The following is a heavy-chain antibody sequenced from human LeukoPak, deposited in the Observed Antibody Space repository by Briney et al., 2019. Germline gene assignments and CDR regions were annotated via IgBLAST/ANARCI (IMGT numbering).Heavy chain of an antibody. V-gene: IGHV3-7*01. D-gene: IGHD5-24*01. CDR2: IKQDGSET. CDR1: GCTFSSHW. Sequence: GGSLRLSCAVSGCTFSSHWMSWVRQAPGKGLEWVANIKQDGSETYYVDSVKGRFTISRDNAKNSLFLHMNSLRAEDTAVYYCARDGEMPTIYFDYWGQGTLVTVSS. J-gene: IGHJ4*02. CDR3: ARDGEMPTIYFDY.